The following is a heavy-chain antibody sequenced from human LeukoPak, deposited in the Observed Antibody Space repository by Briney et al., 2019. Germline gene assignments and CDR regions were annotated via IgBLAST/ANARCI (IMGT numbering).Heavy chain of an antibody. J-gene: IGHJ4*02. CDR2: INPSGGST. Sequence: ASVKVSCKASGYTFTSYYMHWVRQAPGQGLEWMGIINPSGGSTSYAQKFQGRVTMTRDTSTSTVYMELSSLRSEDTAVYYCARRQYYYDSSGYSVSYFDYWGQGTLVTVSS. CDR3: ARRQYYYDSSGYSVSYFDY. CDR1: GYTFTSYY. V-gene: IGHV1-46*01. D-gene: IGHD3-22*01.